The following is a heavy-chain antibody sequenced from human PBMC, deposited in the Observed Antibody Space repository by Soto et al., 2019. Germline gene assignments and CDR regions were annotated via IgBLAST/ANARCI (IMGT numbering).Heavy chain of an antibody. D-gene: IGHD3-10*01. CDR3: ARDGFDYGSFDY. V-gene: IGHV4-34*12. Sequence: QVQLQQWGAGLLKPSETLSLTCAVYDGSFSSYYWSWIRQPPGKGLEWIGEMIHSGSTNYNPSLKSRVIISVDTAKTQFSLNLSSVTAADTAVYYCARDGFDYGSFDYWGQGTLVTVSS. CDR1: DGSFSSYY. CDR2: MIHSGST. J-gene: IGHJ4*02.